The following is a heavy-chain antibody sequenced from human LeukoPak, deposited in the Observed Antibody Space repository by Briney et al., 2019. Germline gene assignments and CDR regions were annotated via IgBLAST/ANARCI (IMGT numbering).Heavy chain of an antibody. V-gene: IGHV3-11*01. CDR1: GFTFSDYW. CDR2: ISSSGSTI. CDR3: ASTSPTYSDISGEY. D-gene: IGHD3-9*01. Sequence: GGSLRLSCAASGFTFSDYWMSWVRQAPGKGLEWVSYISSSGSTIYYADSVQGRFTISRDNAKNSLYLQMNNLRAEDTAVYYFASTSPTYSDISGEYGGQGTLVTVSS. J-gene: IGHJ4*02.